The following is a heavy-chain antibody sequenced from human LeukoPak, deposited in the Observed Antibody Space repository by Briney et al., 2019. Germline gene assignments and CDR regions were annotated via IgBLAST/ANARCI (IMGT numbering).Heavy chain of an antibody. CDR2: INHRGST. Sequence: SETLSLTCAVYGGSFSGYYWSWIRQPPGKGLEWIGEINHRGSTNYNPSLKSRVTISVDTSKNQFSLKLSSVTAADTAVYYRARGGVGATTSFDYWGQGTLVTVSS. D-gene: IGHD1-26*01. CDR1: GGSFSGYY. CDR3: ARGGVGATTSFDY. V-gene: IGHV4-34*01. J-gene: IGHJ4*02.